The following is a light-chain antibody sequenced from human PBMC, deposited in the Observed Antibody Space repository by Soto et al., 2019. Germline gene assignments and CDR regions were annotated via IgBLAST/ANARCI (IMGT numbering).Light chain of an antibody. CDR3: QQYNSYPRT. Sequence: DIQMTQSPSSLSASVGDRVTITCPASQDISNYLNWYQQKPGKAPKLLIYDASNLETGVPSRFSGSGSGTEFTLTISSLQADDFATYFCQQYNSYPRTFGQGTKVDIK. CDR1: QDISNY. V-gene: IGKV1-33*01. CDR2: DAS. J-gene: IGKJ1*01.